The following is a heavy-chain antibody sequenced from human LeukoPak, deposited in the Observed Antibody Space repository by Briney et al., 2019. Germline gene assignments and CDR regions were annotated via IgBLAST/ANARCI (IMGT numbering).Heavy chain of an antibody. CDR1: GFTFSNHW. Sequence: PGGSLRLSCAASGFTFSNHWMHWVRQAPGKGLVWVSRINSDGSSTKCADSVKGRFTISRDNAKNTLYLQMNSLRAEDTAVYYCAALDHGHDYWGQGTLVTVSS. CDR2: INSDGSST. V-gene: IGHV3-74*03. J-gene: IGHJ4*02. CDR3: AALDHGHDY.